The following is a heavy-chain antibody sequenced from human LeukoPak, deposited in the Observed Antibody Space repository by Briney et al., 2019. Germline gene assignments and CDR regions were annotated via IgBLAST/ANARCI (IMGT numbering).Heavy chain of an antibody. Sequence: GGSLRLCCAASGFTFSSYSMKWVRQAPGKGLEWVSSISSSSSYIYYADSVKGRFTISRDNAKNSLYLQMNGLRAEDTAVYYCARDNLQLEMENWFDPWGQGTLVTVSS. CDR2: ISSSSSYI. D-gene: IGHD1-1*01. V-gene: IGHV3-21*01. CDR3: ARDNLQLEMENWFDP. CDR1: GFTFSSYS. J-gene: IGHJ5*02.